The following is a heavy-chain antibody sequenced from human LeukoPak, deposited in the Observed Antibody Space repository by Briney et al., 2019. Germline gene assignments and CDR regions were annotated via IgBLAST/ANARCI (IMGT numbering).Heavy chain of an antibody. J-gene: IGHJ6*02. V-gene: IGHV3-21*01. CDR2: ISSSSSYI. D-gene: IGHD2-15*01. CDR3: ARADCSGGSCSYGMDV. Sequence: GGSLRLSCAASGFTFSSYSVNWVRQAPGKGLEWVSSISSSSSYIYYADSVKGRFTISRDNAKNSLYLQMNSLRAEDTAVYYCARADCSGGSCSYGMDVWGQGTTVTVSS. CDR1: GFTFSSYS.